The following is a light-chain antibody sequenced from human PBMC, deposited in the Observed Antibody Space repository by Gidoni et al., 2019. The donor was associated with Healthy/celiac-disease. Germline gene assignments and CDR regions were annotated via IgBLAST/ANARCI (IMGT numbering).Light chain of an antibody. CDR2: WAS. CDR1: QNGLYSSNNKNY. V-gene: IGKV4-1*01. J-gene: IGKJ2*01. CDR3: QQYYNTPYT. Sequence: DIVMTQSPDSLAVSLGERATIHCKSSQNGLYSSNNKNYLAWYQQKPGQPPKLLIYWASTRASGVPDRFSGSGSGTDFTLTISSLQAEDVAVYYCQQYYNTPYTFGQXTKLEIK.